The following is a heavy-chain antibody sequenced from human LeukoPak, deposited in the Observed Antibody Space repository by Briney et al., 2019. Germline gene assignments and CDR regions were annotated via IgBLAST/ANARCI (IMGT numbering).Heavy chain of an antibody. CDR2: IRYDGSNK. Sequence: QSGGSLRLSCAASGFTFSSYGMLWVRQAPGRGLEWVAFIRYDGSNKYYADSVKGRFTVSRDNSKNTLYLQMKSLRAEDTAVYYCAKGGGYEAQYYYYYLDVWGKGTTVTISS. J-gene: IGHJ6*03. CDR1: GFTFSSYG. CDR3: AKGGGYEAQYYYYYLDV. D-gene: IGHD5-12*01. V-gene: IGHV3-30*02.